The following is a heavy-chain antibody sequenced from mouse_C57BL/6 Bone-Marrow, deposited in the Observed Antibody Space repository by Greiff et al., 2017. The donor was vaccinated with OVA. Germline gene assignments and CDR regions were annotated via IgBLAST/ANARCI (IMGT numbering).Heavy chain of an antibody. J-gene: IGHJ3*01. V-gene: IGHV1-26*01. CDR3: ARETSDSSGSPFAY. CDR2: INPNNGGT. D-gene: IGHD3-2*02. CDR1: GYTFTDYY. Sequence: EVQLQQSGPELVKPGASVKISCKASGYTFTDYYMNWVKQSHGKSLEWIGDINPNNGGTSYNQKFKGKATLTVDKSSSTAYMELRSLTSEDSAVDYCARETSDSSGSPFAYWGQGTLVTVSA.